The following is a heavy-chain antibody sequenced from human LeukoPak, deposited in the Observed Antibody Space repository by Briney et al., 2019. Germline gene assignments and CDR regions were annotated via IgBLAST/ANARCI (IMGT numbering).Heavy chain of an antibody. Sequence: PGGSLRLSCAASGFTFSSYSMNWVRQAPGKGLEWVSSISSSSSYIYYADSVKGRFTISRDNAKNSLYLQMNSLRAEDTAVYCCASVKQWLSRVTNYWGQGTLVTVSS. V-gene: IGHV3-21*01. J-gene: IGHJ4*02. CDR3: ASVKQWLSRVTNY. D-gene: IGHD6-19*01. CDR1: GFTFSSYS. CDR2: ISSSSSYI.